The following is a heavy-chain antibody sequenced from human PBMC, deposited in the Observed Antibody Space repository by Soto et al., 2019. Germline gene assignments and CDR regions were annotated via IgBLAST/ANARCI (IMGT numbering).Heavy chain of an antibody. V-gene: IGHV3-21*01. Sequence: GGSLRLSCAASGFTFSSYSMNWVRQAPGKGLEWVSSISSSSSYIYYADSVKGRFTISRDNAKNSLYLQMNSLSAEDTAVYYCARDPTGSTSCYYCSDYWGQGTLVTVSS. D-gene: IGHD2-2*01. J-gene: IGHJ4*02. CDR2: ISSSSSYI. CDR1: GFTFSSYS. CDR3: ARDPTGSTSCYYCSDY.